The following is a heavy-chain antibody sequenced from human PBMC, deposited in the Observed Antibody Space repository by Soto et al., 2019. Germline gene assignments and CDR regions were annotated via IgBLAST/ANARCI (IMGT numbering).Heavy chain of an antibody. D-gene: IGHD3-22*01. CDR1: GYSFTTYG. Sequence: QIQLVQSGTEVKRSGASVKVSCKTSGYSFTTYGLSWVRQAPGRGLEWVGWISGYNGNTNYAQKFQGTVILTTDTPTNKGYIEIKSLSSDDTAVYYCVRDTYYYHSSGPAPFEYWGQGTQVTVSS. CDR2: ISGYNGNT. V-gene: IGHV1-18*01. CDR3: VRDTYYYHSSGPAPFEY. J-gene: IGHJ4*02.